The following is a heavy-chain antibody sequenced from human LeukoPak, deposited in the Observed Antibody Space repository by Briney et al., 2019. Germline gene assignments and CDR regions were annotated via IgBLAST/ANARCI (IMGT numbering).Heavy chain of an antibody. V-gene: IGHV4-39*01. CDR3: ARRGGSGRAFDY. Sequence: PSETLSLTCSVSGASISGGTYYWGWIRQPQGKGLEWIGSIYYTGSTYDNPSLKSRVTISVDTSKNQFSLKLSSVTAADTAVYYCARRGGSGRAFDYWGQGTLVTVSS. CDR2: IYYTGST. CDR1: GASISGGTYY. D-gene: IGHD1-26*01. J-gene: IGHJ4*02.